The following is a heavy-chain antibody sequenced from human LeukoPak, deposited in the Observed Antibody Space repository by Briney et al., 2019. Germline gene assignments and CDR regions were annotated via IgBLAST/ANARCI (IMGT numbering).Heavy chain of an antibody. V-gene: IGHV1-2*02. J-gene: IGHJ3*02. CDR1: GYTFTGNY. D-gene: IGHD6-19*01. Sequence: ASVTVSCKASGYTFTGNYIHWVRQAPGQGLEWMGWINPNSGGIKYAQKFQGRVTMTRDTSISTAYMQLFRLRSDDTAVYYCGRDRAVAGTAVNAFDMWGQGTMVIVSS. CDR2: INPNSGGI. CDR3: GRDRAVAGTAVNAFDM.